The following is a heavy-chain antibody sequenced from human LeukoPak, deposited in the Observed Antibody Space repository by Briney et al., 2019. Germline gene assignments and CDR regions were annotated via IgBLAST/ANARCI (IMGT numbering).Heavy chain of an antibody. V-gene: IGHV4-59*01. CDR3: AREEKAAIIDY. CDR2: IYYSGST. CDR1: GGSISSYY. Sequence: SETLSLTCTVSGGSISSYYWSWIRQPPGKGLEWIGYIYYSGSTNYNPSLKSRVTISVDTSKNQFSLKLSSVTAADTAVYYCAREEKAAIIDYWGQGTLVTVSS. D-gene: IGHD2-2*01. J-gene: IGHJ4*02.